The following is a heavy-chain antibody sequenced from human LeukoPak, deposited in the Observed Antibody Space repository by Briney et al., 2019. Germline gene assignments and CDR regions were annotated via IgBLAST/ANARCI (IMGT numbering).Heavy chain of an antibody. CDR2: IYYSGRT. J-gene: IGHJ5*02. CDR1: GGSISSYY. V-gene: IGHV4-59*01. CDR3: VREVFDSSGYYNNWFDP. Sequence: SETLSLTCTVSGGSISSYYWSWIRQPPGKGLEWIGYIYYSGRTNYNPSLKSRVTISVDTSKNQFSLRLTSVTAADTAVYYCVREVFDSSGYYNNWFDPWGQGTLVTVSS. D-gene: IGHD3-22*01.